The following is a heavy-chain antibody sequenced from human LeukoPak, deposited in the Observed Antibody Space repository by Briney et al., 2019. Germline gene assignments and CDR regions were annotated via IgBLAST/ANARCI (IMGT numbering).Heavy chain of an antibody. V-gene: IGHV5-10-1*01. J-gene: IGHJ4*02. CDR1: GYSFTSHW. CDR2: IDPTDSYT. Sequence: GESLKISCKGSGYSFTSHWISWVRQMPGKGLEWMGRIDPTDSYTTYSPSFQGHFAISVDKSINTAYLQWRSLRASDTAVYYCGRHDRYGDIEYWGQGNLVAVTS. CDR3: GRHDRYGDIEY. D-gene: IGHD4-17*01.